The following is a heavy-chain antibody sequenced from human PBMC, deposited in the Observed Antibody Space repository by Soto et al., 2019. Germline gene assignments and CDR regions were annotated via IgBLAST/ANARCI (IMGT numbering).Heavy chain of an antibody. CDR2: IIPIFGTA. CDR3: ARAATSKEGYSYGYGWFDP. J-gene: IGHJ5*02. CDR1: GGTFSSYA. V-gene: IGHV1-69*13. Sequence: GASVKVSCKASGGTFSSYAISWVRQAPGQGLEWMGGIIPIFGTANYAQKFQGRVTITADESTSTAYMELSSLRSEDTAVYYCARAATSKEGYSYGYGWFDPWGQGTLVTVSS. D-gene: IGHD5-18*01.